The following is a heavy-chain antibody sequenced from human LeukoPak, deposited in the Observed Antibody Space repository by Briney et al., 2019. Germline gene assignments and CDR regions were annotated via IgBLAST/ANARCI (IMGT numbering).Heavy chain of an antibody. Sequence: PGGSLRLSCAASGFTFSSYAMSWVRQAPGKGLELVSAISVSGGSTYYADSVKGWFTTSRDNSKHTLYLQMNSLRAEDTAVYYCAKESSTSTPPAIDIWGQGTMVTVSS. CDR2: ISVSGGST. CDR3: AKESSTSTPPAIDI. J-gene: IGHJ3*02. CDR1: GFTFSSYA. D-gene: IGHD2-2*01. V-gene: IGHV3-23*01.